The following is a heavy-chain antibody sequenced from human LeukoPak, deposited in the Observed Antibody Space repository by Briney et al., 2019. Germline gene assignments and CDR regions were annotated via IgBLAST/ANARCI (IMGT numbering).Heavy chain of an antibody. J-gene: IGHJ4*02. D-gene: IGHD5-18*01. V-gene: IGHV3-30*04. CDR1: GFTFSSYA. Sequence: PRGSLRLSCAASGFTFSSYAMHWVRQAPGKGLEWVAVISYDGSNKYYADSVKGRFTISRDNSKNTLYLQMNSLRAEDTAVYYCAREDTAMVCFDCWGQGTLVTVSS. CDR3: AREDTAMVCFDC. CDR2: ISYDGSNK.